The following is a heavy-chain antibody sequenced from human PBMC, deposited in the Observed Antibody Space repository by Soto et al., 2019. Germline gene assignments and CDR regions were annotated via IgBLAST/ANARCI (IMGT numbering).Heavy chain of an antibody. CDR1: GYTFNTYG. CDR3: ARDCRGAEGFDP. D-gene: IGHD2-15*01. CDR2: IGTHNGDT. Sequence: QVQLLQSEPAVTKPGASVKVSCKASGYTFNTYGFSWVRQAPGQGLEWVGWIGTHNGDTTYAQKFQGRVTMTIDTSTTTSYMELRSLTSDDTAMYFCARDCRGAEGFDPWGQGTLVTVSS. V-gene: IGHV1-18*01. J-gene: IGHJ5*02.